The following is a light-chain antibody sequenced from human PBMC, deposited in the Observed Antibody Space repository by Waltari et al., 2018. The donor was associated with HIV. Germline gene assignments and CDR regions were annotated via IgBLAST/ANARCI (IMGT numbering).Light chain of an antibody. CDR2: GNS. Sequence: QSVLTQPPSVSGAPGQRVTISCTGSSSNIGAGYGVHSYQQLPGTAPKLLIYGNSDRPSGVPDRFSGSKSGTSASLAITGLQAEDEADYFCQSYDSSLSGVIFGGGTKLTVL. CDR3: QSYDSSLSGVI. V-gene: IGLV1-40*01. CDR1: SSNIGAGYG. J-gene: IGLJ2*01.